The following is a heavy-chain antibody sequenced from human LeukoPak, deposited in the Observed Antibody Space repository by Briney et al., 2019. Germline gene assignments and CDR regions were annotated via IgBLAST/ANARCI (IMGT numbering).Heavy chain of an antibody. CDR3: ARISIGVYGDYYYGMDV. CDR2: IIPIFGTA. V-gene: IGHV1-69*06. CDR1: GGTFSIYA. Sequence: SVNVSCKASGGTFSIYAISWVRQAPGQGLEWMGGIIPIFGTANYAQKFQGRVTITADKSTSTAYMELSSLRSEDTAVYYCARISIGVYGDYYYGMDVWGKGTTVTVSS. J-gene: IGHJ6*04. D-gene: IGHD4-17*01.